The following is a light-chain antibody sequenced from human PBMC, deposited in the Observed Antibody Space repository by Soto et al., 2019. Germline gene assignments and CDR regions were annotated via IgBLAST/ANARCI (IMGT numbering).Light chain of an antibody. CDR2: GAS. Sequence: EIVMTQSPATLSVSPGERATLSCRASQSVSSDLAWYHQKPGQAPRLLIYGASTRATGIPARFSGSGSGTEFTLTINSLQSEDFAVYYCQQYNNWTRTFGQGTKVDIX. V-gene: IGKV3-15*01. CDR1: QSVSSD. CDR3: QQYNNWTRT. J-gene: IGKJ1*01.